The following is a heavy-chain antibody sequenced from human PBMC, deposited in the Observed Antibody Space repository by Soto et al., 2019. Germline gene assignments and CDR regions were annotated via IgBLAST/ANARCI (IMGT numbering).Heavy chain of an antibody. J-gene: IGHJ6*02. V-gene: IGHV3-23*01. Sequence: EVQLLESGGGLVQPGGSLRLSCAASGFTFSSYAMSWVRQAPGKGLEWVSAISGSGGSTYYADSVKGRFTISRDNSKNTLYLQMNSLRDEDTAVYYCARNVDTAMEDYYSYSGMDVWGQGTTVTVSS. CDR1: GFTFSSYA. CDR3: ARNVDTAMEDYYSYSGMDV. CDR2: ISGSGGST. D-gene: IGHD5-18*01.